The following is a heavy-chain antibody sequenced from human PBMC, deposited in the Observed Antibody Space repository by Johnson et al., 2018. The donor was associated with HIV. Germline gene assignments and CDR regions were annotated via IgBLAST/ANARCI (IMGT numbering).Heavy chain of an antibody. Sequence: QVQLVESGGGLVQPGGSLRLSCAASGFTFSSYAMHWVRQAPGKGLEWVAVISYDGSNKYYEDSVKGRFTISIDNAKNSLYLQMNSLRAEDTAVYYCARDRNPFLNYFASSADAFDIWGQGTMVTVSS. CDR2: ISYDGSNK. CDR1: GFTFSSYA. D-gene: IGHD3-22*01. V-gene: IGHV3-30-3*01. J-gene: IGHJ3*02. CDR3: ARDRNPFLNYFASSADAFDI.